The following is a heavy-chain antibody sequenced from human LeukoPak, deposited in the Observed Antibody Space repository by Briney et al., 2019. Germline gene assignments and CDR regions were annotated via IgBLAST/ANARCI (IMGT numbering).Heavy chain of an antibody. V-gene: IGHV4-59*08. CDR1: GGSINGYY. J-gene: IGHJ4*02. CDR3: ARVIASTATGYYFDY. Sequence: PSETLSLTCTVSGGSINGYYWFWIRQPPGKGLAWIGFISDSGSSNYNPSLKSQVSISADTSKNQFSLKLYSVTAADTAVYFCARVIASTATGYYFDYWGQGTLVTVSS. D-gene: IGHD6-13*01. CDR2: ISDSGSS.